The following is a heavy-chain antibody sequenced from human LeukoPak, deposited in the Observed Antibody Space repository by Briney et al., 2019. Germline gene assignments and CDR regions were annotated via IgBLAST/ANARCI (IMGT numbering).Heavy chain of an antibody. V-gene: IGHV3-7*01. CDR3: ARFPGIAAANALNWFDP. J-gene: IGHJ5*02. D-gene: IGHD6-13*01. Sequence: PGGSLRLSCAASGFTFSSYWMSWVRQAPGKGLEWVANIKQDGSEKYYADSVKGRFTISRDNSKNTLYLQMNSLRAEDTAVYYCARFPGIAAANALNWFDPWGQGTLVTVSS. CDR1: GFTFSSYW. CDR2: IKQDGSEK.